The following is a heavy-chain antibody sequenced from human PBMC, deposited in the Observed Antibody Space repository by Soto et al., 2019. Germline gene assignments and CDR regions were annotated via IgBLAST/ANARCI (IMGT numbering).Heavy chain of an antibody. Sequence: EVQLVESGGGLVKPGGSLRLSCAVSGLTFKDAWMNWVRQVPGKGLEWVGRIKSQADGGTTDYAAPVKGRFTISRDDSKNTLYLQMNSLKIEDTAVYYCATAHGYWESAPLDYWGQGTLVIVSS. CDR3: ATAHGYWESAPLDY. J-gene: IGHJ4*02. CDR1: GLTFKDAW. V-gene: IGHV3-15*07. CDR2: IKSQADGGTT. D-gene: IGHD6-25*01.